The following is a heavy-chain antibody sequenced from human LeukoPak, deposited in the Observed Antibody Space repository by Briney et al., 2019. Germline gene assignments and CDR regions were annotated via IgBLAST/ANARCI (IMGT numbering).Heavy chain of an antibody. D-gene: IGHD3-10*01. CDR2: ISSSGSTI. Sequence: PGGSLRLSCAASGFTFSSYEMDWVRQAPGKGLEWVSYISSSGSTIYYADSVKGRFTISRDNAKNSLYLQMNSLRAEDTAVYYCATPPLITLVRGATDYWGQRTLITVSS. CDR1: GFTFSSYE. CDR3: ATPPLITLVRGATDY. V-gene: IGHV3-48*03. J-gene: IGHJ4*02.